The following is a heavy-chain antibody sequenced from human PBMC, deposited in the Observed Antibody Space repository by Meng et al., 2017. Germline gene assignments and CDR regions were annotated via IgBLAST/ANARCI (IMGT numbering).Heavy chain of an antibody. CDR3: ARGVGYGGNSLYFDY. D-gene: IGHD4-23*01. CDR2: IIPIFGTA. CDR1: GGTFSSYA. Sequence: QVRLVQCGGEVKKPGSSVKVACKASGGTFSSYAISVVRQAPGQGLEWMGGIIPIFGTANYAQKFQGRVTITADKSTSTAYMELSSLRSEDTAVYYCARGVGYGGNSLYFDYWGQGTLVTVSS. J-gene: IGHJ4*02. V-gene: IGHV1-69*06.